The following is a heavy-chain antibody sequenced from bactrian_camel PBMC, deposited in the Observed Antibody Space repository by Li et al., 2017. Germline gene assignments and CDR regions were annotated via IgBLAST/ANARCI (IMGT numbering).Heavy chain of an antibody. Sequence: HVQLVESGGGLVQPGGSLRLSCAASGFTFSSTYMRWVRQAPGKTLEWVSSTYSDGSNTYYADSVKGRFTISGDNTKTTVYLQMNDLKPEDTGVYTVEAWLKPPMEMILVLNIGTRARGPRSPSP. D-gene: IGHD1*01. V-gene: IGHV3-2*01. CDR1: GFTFSSTY. J-gene: IGHJ4*01. CDR2: TYSDGSNT.